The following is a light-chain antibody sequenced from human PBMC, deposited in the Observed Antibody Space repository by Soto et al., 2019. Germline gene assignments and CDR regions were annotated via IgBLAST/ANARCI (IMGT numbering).Light chain of an antibody. CDR1: SSDVGGYNY. Sequence: QSVLNQPPSASGSPGQSVTISCTGTSSDVGGYNYVSWYQQHLGKAPKLMIYDVSKQPSGVPDRISGSKSGNPASLTVSGLQAEDEADYYCSSYAGSNKQVFGTGTKVTV. V-gene: IGLV2-8*01. J-gene: IGLJ1*01. CDR2: DVS. CDR3: SSYAGSNKQV.